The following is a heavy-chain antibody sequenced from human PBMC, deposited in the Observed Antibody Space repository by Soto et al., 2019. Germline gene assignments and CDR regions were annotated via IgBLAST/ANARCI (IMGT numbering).Heavy chain of an antibody. CDR1: GFTFSSYG. V-gene: IGHV3-30*18. Sequence: AGGSLRLSCAASGFTFSSYGMHWVRQAPGKGLEWVAVISYDGSNKYYADSVKGRFTISRDNSKNTLYLQMNSLRAEDTAVYYCAKWVSGDFDYWGQGTLVTVSS. CDR3: AKWVSGDFDY. J-gene: IGHJ4*02. CDR2: ISYDGSNK. D-gene: IGHD2-8*01.